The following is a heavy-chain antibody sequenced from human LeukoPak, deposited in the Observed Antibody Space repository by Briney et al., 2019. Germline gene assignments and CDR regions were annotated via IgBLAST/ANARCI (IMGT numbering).Heavy chain of an antibody. CDR1: GYTFTCYY. D-gene: IGHD4-17*01. CDR2: INPNSGGT. V-gene: IGHV1-2*02. Sequence: ASVKVSCKASGYTFTCYYMHWVRQASGQGLEWMGWINPNSGGTNYAQKFQGRVTMTRDTSISTAYMELSRLRSDDTAVYYCARDFYGDYYYYMDVWGKGTTVTVSS. J-gene: IGHJ6*03. CDR3: ARDFYGDYYYYMDV.